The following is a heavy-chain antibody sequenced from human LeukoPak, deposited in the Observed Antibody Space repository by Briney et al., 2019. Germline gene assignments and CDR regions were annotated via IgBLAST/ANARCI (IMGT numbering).Heavy chain of an antibody. CDR1: GYTFVNYD. CDR2: MNPTSGNT. Sequence: ASVKVSCKASGYTFVNYDINWVRQATGQGLEWMGWMNPTSGNTGYAQKLQGRVSMTRDTSISTAYMELSSLRSEDTAVYYCAREGRLGELSLSSGFDYWGQGTLVTVSS. D-gene: IGHD3-16*02. CDR3: AREGRLGELSLSSGFDY. V-gene: IGHV1-8*01. J-gene: IGHJ4*02.